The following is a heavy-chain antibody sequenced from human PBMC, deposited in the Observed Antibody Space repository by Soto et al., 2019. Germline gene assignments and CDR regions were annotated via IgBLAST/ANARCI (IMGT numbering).Heavy chain of an antibody. D-gene: IGHD2-8*01. V-gene: IGHV4-34*01. CDR3: ARGLRRTNRHNWFDP. CDR1: GGSFSGYY. Sequence: SETLSLTCAVYGGSFSGYYWSWIRQPPGKGLEWIGEINHSGSTNYNPSLKSRVTISVDTSKNQFSLKLSSVTAADTAVYYCARGLRRTNRHNWFDPWGQGTLVTVSS. J-gene: IGHJ5*02. CDR2: INHSGST.